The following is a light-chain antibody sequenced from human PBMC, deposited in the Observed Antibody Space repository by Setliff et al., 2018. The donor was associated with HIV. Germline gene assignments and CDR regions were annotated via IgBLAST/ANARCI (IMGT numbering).Light chain of an antibody. CDR2: DVT. V-gene: IGLV2-11*01. CDR1: SSDVGDYNY. CDR3: CSDAGSYSSLYV. Sequence: QSALAQPRSVSGSPGQSVTISCTGTSSDVGDYNYVSWYQQHPGKAPKLVIYDVTKRTSGVPDRFSVSKSGNTASLTISGLQYEDEADYYCCSDAGSYSSLYVFGTGTKVTVL. J-gene: IGLJ1*01.